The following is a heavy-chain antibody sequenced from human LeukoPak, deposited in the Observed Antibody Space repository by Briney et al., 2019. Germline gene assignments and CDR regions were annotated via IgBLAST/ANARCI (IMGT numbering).Heavy chain of an antibody. CDR3: ARYSDPRHGYFDY. V-gene: IGHV1-69*13. Sequence: SVKVSCKASGGTFTNYAISWVRQAPGQGLEWMGGIISIFDTANYAQKFQGRVTITADESTSTADMELSSLRSEDTAVYYCARYSDPRHGYFDYWGQGTLVTVSS. CDR2: IISIFDTA. D-gene: IGHD4-17*01. J-gene: IGHJ4*02. CDR1: GGTFTNYA.